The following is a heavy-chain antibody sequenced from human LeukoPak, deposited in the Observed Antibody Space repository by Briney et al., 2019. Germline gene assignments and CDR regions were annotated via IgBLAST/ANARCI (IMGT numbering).Heavy chain of an antibody. Sequence: RAGGSLRLSCAASGFTFSDYYMSWIRQAPGKGLEWVSYISSSGNTTYYADSVKGRFTISRDNAKNSLYLQMNSLKTEDTAVYYCTRDGAAAGTDYWGQGTLVTVSS. CDR1: GFTFSDYY. CDR3: TRDGAAAGTDY. V-gene: IGHV3-11*01. D-gene: IGHD6-13*01. J-gene: IGHJ4*02. CDR2: ISSSGNTT.